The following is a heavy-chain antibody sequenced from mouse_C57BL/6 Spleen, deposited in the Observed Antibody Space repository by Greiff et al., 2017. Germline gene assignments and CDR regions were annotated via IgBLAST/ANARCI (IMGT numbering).Heavy chain of an antibody. Sequence: EVQLVESGPGLVKPSQSLSLTCSVTGYSITSGYYWNWIRQFPGNKLEWMGYISYDGSNNYNPSLKNRISITRDTSKNQFFLKLNSVTTEDTATYYCARTPTSKGFFDYWGQGTTLTVSS. D-gene: IGHD2-10*01. V-gene: IGHV3-6*01. CDR3: ARTPTSKGFFDY. J-gene: IGHJ2*01. CDR1: GYSITSGYY. CDR2: ISYDGSN.